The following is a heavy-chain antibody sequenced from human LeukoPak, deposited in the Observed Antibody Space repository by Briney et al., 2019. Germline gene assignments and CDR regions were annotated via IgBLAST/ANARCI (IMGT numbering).Heavy chain of an antibody. D-gene: IGHD3-22*01. CDR2: INHSGST. J-gene: IGHJ6*03. CDR3: ARRPYYYDSSGYYSTYYYYYMDV. Sequence: SETLSLTCAVYGGSFSGYYWSWIRQPPGKGLEWIGEINHSGSTNYNPSLKSRVTISVDTSKNQFSLKLSSVTAADAAVYYCARRPYYYDSSGYYSTYYYYYMDVWGKGTTVTISS. V-gene: IGHV4-34*01. CDR1: GGSFSGYY.